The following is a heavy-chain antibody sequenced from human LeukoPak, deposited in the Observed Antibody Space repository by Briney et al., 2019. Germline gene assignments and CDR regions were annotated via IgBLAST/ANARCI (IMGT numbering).Heavy chain of an antibody. D-gene: IGHD1-26*01. CDR2: ICHSGDT. CDR1: NGSFSGYY. Sequence: SETLSLTCAVHNGSFSGYYWNWIRQPPGKGLEWIGEICHSGDTNYNPSLKSRITMSVDTSKNQFSLKLSPVTAADTAVYYCARRANNGSPGIWGLGTLVTVSS. J-gene: IGHJ4*02. V-gene: IGHV4-34*01. CDR3: ARRANNGSPGI.